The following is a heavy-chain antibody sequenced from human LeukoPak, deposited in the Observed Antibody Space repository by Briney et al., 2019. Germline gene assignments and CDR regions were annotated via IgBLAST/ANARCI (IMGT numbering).Heavy chain of an antibody. D-gene: IGHD3-10*01. V-gene: IGHV4-38-2*02. CDR1: GYSISSGYY. Sequence: SETLSLTCTVSGYSISSGYYWGWIRQPPGKGLEWIGSIYYSGSTYYNPSLKSRVTISVDTSKNQFSLKLSSVTAADTAVYYCARDYYGSGSQPNWFDPWGQGTLVTVSS. J-gene: IGHJ5*02. CDR3: ARDYYGSGSQPNWFDP. CDR2: IYYSGST.